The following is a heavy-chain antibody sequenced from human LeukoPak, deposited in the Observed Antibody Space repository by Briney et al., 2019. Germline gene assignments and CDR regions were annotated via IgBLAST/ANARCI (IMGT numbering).Heavy chain of an antibody. CDR3: AKDQHGYDKPIDY. CDR2: ISGSGSST. D-gene: IGHD5-12*01. V-gene: IGHV3-23*01. Sequence: PGGSLRLSCAASGFTLRSYAMSWVRQASGKGLEWVSTISGSGSSTYYADSVKGRFTISRDNSKNTLYLQMNSLRAEDTAVYFCAKDQHGYDKPIDYWGQGTLVTVSS. J-gene: IGHJ4*02. CDR1: GFTLRSYA.